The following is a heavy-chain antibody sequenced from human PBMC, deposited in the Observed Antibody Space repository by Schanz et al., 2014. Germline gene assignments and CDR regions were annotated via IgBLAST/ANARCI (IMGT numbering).Heavy chain of an antibody. CDR2: MNPNSGNT. CDR3: VRDAGWAFGDYHDMDV. CDR1: GYTFTSYD. V-gene: IGHV1-8*02. D-gene: IGHD3-10*01. Sequence: QVQLVQSGAEVKKPGASVRLSCEASGYTFTSYDINWVRQAPGQGLEWMGWMNPNSGNTGYAQKFHGRVTMTRHTSISTAYMELSSLRSDDTAVYYCVRDAGWAFGDYHDMDVWGQGTSVTVSS. J-gene: IGHJ6*02.